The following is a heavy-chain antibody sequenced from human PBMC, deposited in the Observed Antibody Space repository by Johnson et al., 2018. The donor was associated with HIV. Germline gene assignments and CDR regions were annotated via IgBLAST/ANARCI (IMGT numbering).Heavy chain of an antibody. CDR1: GFTFSSYA. CDR2: ISYDGSNK. D-gene: IGHD6-6*01. Sequence: VHLVESGGGVVQPGRSLRLSCAASGFTFSSYAMHWVRQAPGKGLEWVAVISYDGSNKYYADSVKGRFTISRDNSKNTLYLQMNSLRAEDTAVYYCARDLSRGGIAARLGAFDIWGQGTMVTVSS. J-gene: IGHJ3*02. CDR3: ARDLSRGGIAARLGAFDI. V-gene: IGHV3-30-3*01.